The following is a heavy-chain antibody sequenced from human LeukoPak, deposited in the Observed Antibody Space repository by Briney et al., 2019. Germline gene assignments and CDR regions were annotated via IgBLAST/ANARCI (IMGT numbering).Heavy chain of an antibody. Sequence: PSETLSLTCTVSGGSIRGYYWNWIRQPPGKGLEWIGYIYYSGSTTYNPSLKSRVTMSVDTSKNQFSLTVRSVTAADTAVYYCARGDFCSKSNCYLRPMDVWGKGATVSVSS. CDR3: ARGDFCSKSNCYLRPMDV. D-gene: IGHD3-3*01. CDR2: IYYSGST. V-gene: IGHV4-59*01. J-gene: IGHJ6*03. CDR1: GGSIRGYY.